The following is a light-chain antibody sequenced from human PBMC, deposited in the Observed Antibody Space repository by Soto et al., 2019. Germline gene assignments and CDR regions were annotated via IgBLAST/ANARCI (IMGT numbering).Light chain of an antibody. Sequence: QSVLPQPPSVSGAPGQRVTLSCTGSSSRIGAGYDVHWYQQLPGTAPQLLIYGKSNRPSGVPDRFSGYKSGTSASLAITGLQAEDEADYYCQSYDSSLSGWVVFGGGTKLTVL. CDR3: QSYDSSLSGWVV. J-gene: IGLJ2*01. CDR2: GKS. CDR1: SSRIGAGYD. V-gene: IGLV1-40*01.